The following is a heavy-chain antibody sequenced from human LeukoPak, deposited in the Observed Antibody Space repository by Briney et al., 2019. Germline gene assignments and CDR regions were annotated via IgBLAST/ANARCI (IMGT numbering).Heavy chain of an antibody. Sequence: GGSLRLSCAASGFAFSSYWMSWVRQAPGKGLEWVANIKQDGSEKYYVDSVKGRFTISRDNAKNSLYLQMNSLRAEDTAVYYCASQYCSGGSCYLYYFDYWGQGTLVTVSS. V-gene: IGHV3-7*01. D-gene: IGHD2-15*01. CDR2: IKQDGSEK. CDR3: ASQYCSGGSCYLYYFDY. J-gene: IGHJ4*02. CDR1: GFAFSSYW.